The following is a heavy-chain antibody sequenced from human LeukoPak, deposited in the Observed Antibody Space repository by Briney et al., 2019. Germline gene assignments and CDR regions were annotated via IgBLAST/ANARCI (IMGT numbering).Heavy chain of an antibody. CDR3: AKGLGALDI. CDR1: GFTFSSYG. CDR2: ISYDGSNK. V-gene: IGHV3-30*18. D-gene: IGHD3-10*01. J-gene: IGHJ3*02. Sequence: GGSLRLSCAASGFTFSSYGMHWVRQAPGKGLEWVAVISYDGSNKYYADSVKGRFTISRDNSKNTLYLQMNSLRAEDTAVYYCAKGLGALDIWGQGTMVTVSS.